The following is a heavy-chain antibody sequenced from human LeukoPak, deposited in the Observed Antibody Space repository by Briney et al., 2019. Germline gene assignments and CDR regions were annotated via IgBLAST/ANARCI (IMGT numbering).Heavy chain of an antibody. J-gene: IGHJ4*02. Sequence: GGSLRLSCAASGFTFSSYAMHWVRQAPGKGLEWVAVISYDGSNKYYVDSVKGRFTISRDNSKNTLYLQMNSLRAEDTAVYYCARPETYYDILTGYYLPGIDYWGQGTLVTVSS. CDR2: ISYDGSNK. V-gene: IGHV3-30*04. D-gene: IGHD3-9*01. CDR3: ARPETYYDILTGYYLPGIDY. CDR1: GFTFSSYA.